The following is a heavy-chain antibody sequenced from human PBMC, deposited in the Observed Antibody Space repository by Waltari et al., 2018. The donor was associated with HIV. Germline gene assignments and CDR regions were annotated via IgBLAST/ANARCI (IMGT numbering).Heavy chain of an antibody. D-gene: IGHD4-17*01. J-gene: IGHJ5*02. Sequence: QLQLQESGPGLVKPSETLSLTCTVSGGSISSSSYYWGWIRQPPGKGLEWIGSIYYSGSTYYNPSLKSRVTISVDTSKNQFSLKLSSVTAADTAVYYCARQPHGDYVSGWFDPWGQGTLVTVSS. V-gene: IGHV4-39*01. CDR2: IYYSGST. CDR1: GGSISSSSYY. CDR3: ARQPHGDYVSGWFDP.